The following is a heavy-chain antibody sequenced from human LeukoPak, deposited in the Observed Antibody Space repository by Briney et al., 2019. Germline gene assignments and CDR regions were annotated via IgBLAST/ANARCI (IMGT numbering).Heavy chain of an antibody. CDR2: INHSGST. Sequence: PSQTLSLTCTVSGGSISSGSYYWSWIRQPPGKGLEWIGEINHSGSTNYNPSLKSRVTISVDTSKNQFSLKLSSVTAADTAVYYCARRGYCSSTSCYPGDYYMDVWGKGTTVTVSS. D-gene: IGHD2-2*01. CDR3: ARRGYCSSTSCYPGDYYMDV. V-gene: IGHV4-39*07. J-gene: IGHJ6*03. CDR1: GGSISSGSYY.